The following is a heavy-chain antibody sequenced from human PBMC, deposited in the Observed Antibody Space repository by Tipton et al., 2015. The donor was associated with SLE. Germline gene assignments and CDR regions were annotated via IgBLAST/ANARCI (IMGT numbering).Heavy chain of an antibody. V-gene: IGHV4-30-4*01. CDR1: GITFTDYA. CDR2: IYYSGST. Sequence: LRLSCAASGITFTDYAMTWVRQAPGKGLEWIGYIYYSGSTYYNPSLKSRVSMSVDTSKNQFSLKLSSVTAADTAVYYCARGGSYYDNSGFDYWGQGTLVTVSS. D-gene: IGHD3-22*01. J-gene: IGHJ4*02. CDR3: ARGGSYYDNSGFDY.